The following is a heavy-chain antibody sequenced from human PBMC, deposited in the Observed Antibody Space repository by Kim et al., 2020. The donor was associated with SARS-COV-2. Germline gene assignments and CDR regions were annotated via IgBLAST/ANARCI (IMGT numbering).Heavy chain of an antibody. CDR3: AKGRPRNLLLGFGGLLPEFDY. J-gene: IGHJ4*02. V-gene: IGHV3-23*03. D-gene: IGHD3-10*01. Sequence: RFTLSRDNSKNTLYRQMNSLRAEDTAVYYCAKGRPRNLLLGFGGLLPEFDYWGQGTLVTVSS.